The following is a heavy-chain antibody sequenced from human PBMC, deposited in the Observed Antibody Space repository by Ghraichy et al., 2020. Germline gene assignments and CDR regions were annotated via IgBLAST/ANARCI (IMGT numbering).Heavy chain of an antibody. J-gene: IGHJ4*02. CDR1: GFTFSSYW. V-gene: IGHV3-7*03. CDR2: IKQDGSEK. CDR3: ARLVGGRKRNDFDY. Sequence: GGSLRLSCAASGFTFSSYWMSWVRQAPGKGLEWVANIKQDGSEKYYVDSVKGRFTISRDNAKNSLYLQMNSLRAEDTAVYYCARLVGGRKRNDFDYWGQGTLVTVSS. D-gene: IGHD3-16*01.